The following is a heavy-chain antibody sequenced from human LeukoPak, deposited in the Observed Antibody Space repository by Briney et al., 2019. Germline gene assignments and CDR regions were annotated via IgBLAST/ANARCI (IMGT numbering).Heavy chain of an antibody. CDR2: MNPNSGNT. CDR3: ASSSSWPPGHYYYMDV. D-gene: IGHD6-13*01. CDR1: GYTFTSYD. V-gene: IGHV1-8*01. Sequence: ASVKVSCKASGYTFTSYDINWVRQATGQGLEWMGWMNPNSGNTGYAQKFQGRVTMTRNTSISTAYMELSSLRSEDTAVYYCASSSSWPPGHYYYMDVWGKGTTVTVSS. J-gene: IGHJ6*03.